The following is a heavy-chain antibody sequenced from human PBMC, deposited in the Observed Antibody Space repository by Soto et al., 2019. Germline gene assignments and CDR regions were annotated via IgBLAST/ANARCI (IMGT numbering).Heavy chain of an antibody. Sequence: PSETLSLTCTVSGGSISSYYWSWIRQPPGKGLEWIGYIYYSGSTNYNPSLKSRVTISVDTSKNQFSLKLRSVTAADTAVYYCARHANHGAGRWSGYYKGIGAFDIWGQGTMVTVTS. CDR2: IYYSGST. V-gene: IGHV4-59*08. J-gene: IGHJ3*02. CDR1: GGSISSYY. D-gene: IGHD3-3*01. CDR3: ARHANHGAGRWSGYYKGIGAFDI.